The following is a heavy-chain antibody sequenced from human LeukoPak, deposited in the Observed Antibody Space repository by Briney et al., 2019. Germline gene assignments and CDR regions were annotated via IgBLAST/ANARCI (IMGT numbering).Heavy chain of an antibody. Sequence: GGSLRLSCAASGFTFSSYGMSWVRQAPGKGLEWVSGISSIDGSTYYADSVKGRFTVSRDNSKNTLYLQMNSPRAEDTAVCYCAKGPRGYYDSSGYYYYFDYWGQGTLVTVSS. CDR3: AKGPRGYYDSSGYYYYFDY. V-gene: IGHV3-23*01. J-gene: IGHJ4*02. D-gene: IGHD3-22*01. CDR2: ISSIDGST. CDR1: GFTFSSYG.